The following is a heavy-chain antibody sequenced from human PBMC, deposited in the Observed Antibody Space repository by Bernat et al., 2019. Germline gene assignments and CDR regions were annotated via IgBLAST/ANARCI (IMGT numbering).Heavy chain of an antibody. D-gene: IGHD3-3*01. CDR1: DYTFPSYG. CDR2: INAHNGHQ. V-gene: IGHV1-18*01. J-gene: IGHJ6*03. CDR3: ARVTSIFGVVSSYYYYMDV. Sequence: QVQLVQSGAEVKKPGASVKVSCQASDYTFPSYGLSWVRQAPGQGLERMGWINAHNGHQHYAEKFQGRVTMTTDTSTSKAYMELRGLRSDDTAVYYCARVTSIFGVVSSYYYYMDVWGKGTTVTVAS.